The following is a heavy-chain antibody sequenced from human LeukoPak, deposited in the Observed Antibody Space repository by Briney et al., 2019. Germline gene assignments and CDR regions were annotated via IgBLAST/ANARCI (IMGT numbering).Heavy chain of an antibody. Sequence: GGSLRLSCAASGFTFSSYWMHWVRQALGKGLVWVSRINSDGRSTSHADPVKGRFTISRDNAKNTLYLQMNSLRAEDTAVYYCARETNWGPDYWGQGTLVTVSS. J-gene: IGHJ4*02. D-gene: IGHD7-27*01. CDR1: GFTFSSYW. CDR3: ARETNWGPDY. V-gene: IGHV3-74*01. CDR2: INSDGRST.